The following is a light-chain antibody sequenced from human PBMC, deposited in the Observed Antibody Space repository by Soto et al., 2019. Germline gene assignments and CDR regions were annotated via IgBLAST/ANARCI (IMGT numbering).Light chain of an antibody. CDR2: DVR. CDR3: SSYSTISTYV. CDR1: SSDVGGYNY. J-gene: IGLJ1*01. Sequence: SALTQPASVSGAPGRSITISCTGTSSDVGGYNYVSWYQQHPGKAPKLMIYDVRNRPSGVSNRFSGSKSVNTASLTISGLQAEDEADYYCSSYSTISTYVFGTGTKVTVL. V-gene: IGLV2-14*01.